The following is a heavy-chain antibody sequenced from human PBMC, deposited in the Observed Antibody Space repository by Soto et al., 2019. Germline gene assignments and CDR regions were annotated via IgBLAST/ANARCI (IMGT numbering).Heavy chain of an antibody. V-gene: IGHV1-69*01. CDR3: AAELGFGKLSVV. CDR1: GDTFKNCV. J-gene: IGHJ6*02. D-gene: IGHD3-10*01. Sequence: QVQVVQSGVEVRRPGSSVKVSCKASGDTFKNCVISWVRQAPGQGLEWMGGIIPLFGTTDFAQRFQGRLTITTDEYTTTAYMELSRLRSEDTATYYCAAELGFGKLSVVWGQGITVIVSS. CDR2: IIPLFGTT.